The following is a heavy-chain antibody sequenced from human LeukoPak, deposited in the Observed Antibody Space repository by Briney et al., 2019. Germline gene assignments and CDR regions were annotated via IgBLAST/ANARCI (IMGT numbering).Heavy chain of an antibody. J-gene: IGHJ4*02. D-gene: IGHD2-8*01. CDR1: GGTFSSYA. CDR3: ARFCTNGVCYTDAPFDY. Sequence: SVKVSCKASGGTFSSYAISWVRQAPGQGLEWMGGIIPIFGTANYAQKFQGRVTITADESTSTAYMELSSLRSEDTAVYYCARFCTNGVCYTDAPFDYWGQGTLVTVSS. CDR2: IIPIFGTA. V-gene: IGHV1-69*13.